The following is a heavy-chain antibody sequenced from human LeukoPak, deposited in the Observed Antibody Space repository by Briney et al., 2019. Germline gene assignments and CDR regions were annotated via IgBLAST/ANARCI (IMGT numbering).Heavy chain of an antibody. CDR1: GGSLSRYY. CDR2: IYYSGNT. J-gene: IGHJ4*02. V-gene: IGHV4-59*01. CDR3: ARVGGYSGYDPIDY. D-gene: IGHD5-12*01. Sequence: SETLSLTCTVSGGSLSRYYWSWIRQPPEKGLERIGYIYYSGNTNYNPSLKSRVTISVDTSKNQFSLKLSSVTAADTAVYYCARVGGYSGYDPIDYWGQGTLVTVSS.